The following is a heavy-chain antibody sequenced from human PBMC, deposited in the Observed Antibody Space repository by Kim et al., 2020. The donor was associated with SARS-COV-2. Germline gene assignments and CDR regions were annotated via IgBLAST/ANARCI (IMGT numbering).Heavy chain of an antibody. Sequence: ASVKVSCKVSGHTLSDSSMHWVRQAPGKGLEWMGFFDPEDGETIYAQKFQGRVTMTEDTSTDTAYMELSSLRSEDTAVYYCASTAFGVADPHYFVYWGQG. CDR1: GHTLSDSS. CDR2: FDPEDGET. D-gene: IGHD3-3*01. CDR3: ASTAFGVADPHYFVY. J-gene: IGHJ4*02. V-gene: IGHV1-24*01.